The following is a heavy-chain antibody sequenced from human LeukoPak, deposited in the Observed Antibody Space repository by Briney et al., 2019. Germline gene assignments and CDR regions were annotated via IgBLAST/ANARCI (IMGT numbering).Heavy chain of an antibody. D-gene: IGHD6-19*01. V-gene: IGHV3-21*01. CDR1: GFTLSSYE. Sequence: PGGSLRLSCIASGFTLSSYEMSWIRQAPGKGLEWVSSISSSSSYIYYADSVKGRFTISRDNAKNSLYLQMNSLRAEDTAVYYYARDFRDSSGCKELSEYDYWGQGTLVTVSS. J-gene: IGHJ4*02. CDR3: ARDFRDSSGCKELSEYDY. CDR2: ISSSSSYI.